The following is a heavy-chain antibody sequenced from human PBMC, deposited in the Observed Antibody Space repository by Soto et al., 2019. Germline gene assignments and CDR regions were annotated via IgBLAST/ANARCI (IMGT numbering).Heavy chain of an antibody. J-gene: IGHJ6*02. CDR1: GGSISSYY. Sequence: NPSETLSLTCTVSGGSISSYYWSWIRQPPGKGLEWIGYIYYSGSTDYNPSLKSRVTISVDTSKNQFSLKLSSVTAADTAVYYCARDSMVRGVIDYYYGMDVWGQGTTVTVSS. CDR3: ARDSMVRGVIDYYYGMDV. CDR2: IYYSGST. D-gene: IGHD3-10*01. V-gene: IGHV4-59*01.